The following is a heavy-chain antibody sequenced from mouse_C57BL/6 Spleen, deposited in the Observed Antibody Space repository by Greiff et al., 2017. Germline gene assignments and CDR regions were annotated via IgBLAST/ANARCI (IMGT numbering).Heavy chain of an antibody. Sequence: VQLQQSGPELVKPGASVKISCKASGYAFSSSWMNWVKQRPGKGLAWIGRIYPGDGDTNYNGKFKGKATLTADKSSSTAYMQLSSLTSEDSAVXFCARGATVVARGGYFDVWGTGTTVTVAS. CDR1: GYAFSSSW. J-gene: IGHJ1*03. V-gene: IGHV1-82*01. D-gene: IGHD1-1*01. CDR2: IYPGDGDT. CDR3: ARGATVVARGGYFDV.